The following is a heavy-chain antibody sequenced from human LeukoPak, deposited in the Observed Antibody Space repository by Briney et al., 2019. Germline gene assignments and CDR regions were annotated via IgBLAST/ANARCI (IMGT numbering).Heavy chain of an antibody. CDR3: AKGGAPFAESAY. CDR1: GFTFSSYW. Sequence: GGSLRLSCAASGFTFSSYWMSWVRQAPGKGLEWVANIKEDGSQEYYVDSVRGRFTISRDNARNSVYLQMNSLRAEDTAVYYCAKGGAPFAESAYWGQGTLSPSPQ. CDR2: IKEDGSQE. D-gene: IGHD3-10*01. V-gene: IGHV3-7*01. J-gene: IGHJ4*02.